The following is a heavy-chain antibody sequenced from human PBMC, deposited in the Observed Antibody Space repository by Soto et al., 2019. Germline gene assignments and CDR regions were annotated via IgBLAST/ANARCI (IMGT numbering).Heavy chain of an antibody. Sequence: PGGSLRLSCAASGFTFSNAWMSWVRQAPGKGLEWVGRIKSKTDGGTTDYAAPVKGRFTISRDDSKNTLYLQMNSLKTEDTAVYYCTTAPSKWLLWFDPWGQGTLVTVSS. CDR1: GFTFSNAW. J-gene: IGHJ5*02. CDR3: TTAPSKWLLWFDP. D-gene: IGHD3-22*01. CDR2: IKSKTDGGTT. V-gene: IGHV3-15*01.